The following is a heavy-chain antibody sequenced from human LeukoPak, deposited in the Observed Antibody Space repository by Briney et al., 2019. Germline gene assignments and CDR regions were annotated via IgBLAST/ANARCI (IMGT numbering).Heavy chain of an antibody. J-gene: IGHJ3*01. V-gene: IGHV3-7*02. CDR3: ARGLIAASHGRAFDV. D-gene: IGHD6-13*01. Sequence: GGSLRLSCAASGFTFNSYWMTWVRQTPGKGLEWVAHIKGDGSERYYVDSVKGRFTISRDNAKISLSLQMNSLRAEDTAVYYCARGLIAASHGRAFDVWGQGTVVTVS. CDR1: GFTFNSYW. CDR2: IKGDGSER.